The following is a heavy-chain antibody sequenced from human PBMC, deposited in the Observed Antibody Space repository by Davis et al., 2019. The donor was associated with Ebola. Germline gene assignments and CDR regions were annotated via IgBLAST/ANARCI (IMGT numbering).Heavy chain of an antibody. CDR1: GYSFTSYW. D-gene: IGHD5-12*01. CDR3: ARRGGYAYSLVDY. J-gene: IGHJ4*02. CDR2: IYPGDSDT. V-gene: IGHV5-51*01. Sequence: PRGSLRLSCKGSGYSFTSYWIGWVRQMPGKGLEWMGIIYPGDSDTRYSPSFQGQVTISADKSISTAYLQWSSLKASDTAMYYCARRGGYAYSLVDYWGQGTLVTVSS.